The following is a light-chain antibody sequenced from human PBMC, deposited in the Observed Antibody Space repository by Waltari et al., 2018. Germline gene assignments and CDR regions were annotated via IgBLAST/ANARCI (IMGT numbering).Light chain of an antibody. CDR1: SSNIGNNS. J-gene: IGLJ7*01. CDR2: EES. Sequence: QSVLTQPPSVSAAPGQRVTISCSGGSSNIGNNSVSWYRQFPGTAPKLLLYEESERPPGFPGRFSGSKSGTSATLDITGLQAGDEADYYCGTWDSSLSGAVFGGGTHLTVL. CDR3: GTWDSSLSGAV. V-gene: IGLV1-51*02.